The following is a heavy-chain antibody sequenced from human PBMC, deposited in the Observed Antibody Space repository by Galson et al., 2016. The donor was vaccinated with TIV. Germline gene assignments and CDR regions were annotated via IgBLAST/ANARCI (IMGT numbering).Heavy chain of an antibody. V-gene: IGHV1-8*01. CDR1: GGTFMSHS. CDR3: ARSGDCGDY. Sequence: SVKVSCKASGGTFMSHSITWVRQAPGQGLEWMGWMNPTRGNTGYAQKFRGRVTMTRNTSVRTAYMELRSLRSEDTAVYYCARSGDCGDYWGQGTLVTVSS. CDR2: MNPTRGNT. J-gene: IGHJ4*02. D-gene: IGHD2-21*02.